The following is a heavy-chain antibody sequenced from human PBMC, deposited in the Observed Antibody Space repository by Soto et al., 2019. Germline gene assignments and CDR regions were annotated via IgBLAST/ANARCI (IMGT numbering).Heavy chain of an antibody. CDR1: GGTFSSSG. J-gene: IGHJ4*02. CDR3: ATSHCSGGTCFPRKNYFDY. Sequence: SVKVSCKASGGTFSSSGISWVRQAPGQGLEYMGGIIPIFGPANYAQMFQGRVTITADESTSTAYMELNSLRSEDTAVYYCATSHCSGGTCFPRKNYFDYRGRGTLVIV. D-gene: IGHD2-15*01. CDR2: IIPIFGPA. V-gene: IGHV1-69*13.